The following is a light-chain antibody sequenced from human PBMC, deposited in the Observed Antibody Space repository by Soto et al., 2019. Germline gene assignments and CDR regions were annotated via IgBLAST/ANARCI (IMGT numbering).Light chain of an antibody. CDR2: GAS. Sequence: EIVLTQSPGTLSLSPGERATLSCRASQSVSNNYLAWYQKKPGQAPRLLLNGASNRATGIPDRFSGSGSGTDLTLTINRLETEDFAVYYCQQYGSSPALTFGGGTKVDIK. CDR1: QSVSNNY. J-gene: IGKJ4*01. CDR3: QQYGSSPALT. V-gene: IGKV3-20*01.